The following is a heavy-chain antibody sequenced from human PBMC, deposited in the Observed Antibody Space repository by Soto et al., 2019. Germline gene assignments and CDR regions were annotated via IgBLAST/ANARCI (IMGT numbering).Heavy chain of an antibody. D-gene: IGHD6-13*01. CDR1: GGSISSGDNF. CDR3: ARAFGSSSWDY. J-gene: IGHJ4*02. Sequence: SETLSLTCSVSGGSISSGDNFWSWIRQYPGKGLDWIGFIYHSGSTYYNPSLKSRVTISVDTSKKQFSLNLSSVTAADTAVYYCARAFGSSSWDYWGPGTQVTVSS. CDR2: IYHSGST. V-gene: IGHV4-31*02.